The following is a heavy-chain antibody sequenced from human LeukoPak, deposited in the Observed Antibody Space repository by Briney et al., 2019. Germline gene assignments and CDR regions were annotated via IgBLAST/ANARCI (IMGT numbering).Heavy chain of an antibody. CDR2: ILPDGRDT. Sequence: ASVKVSCKASGYTFAAHHIHWVRQAPGQGLEWMGWILPDGRDTKYSQKLQDRMTLTTDTPTHTAYMELSGLIHDDAPVYYCPGRYGPGPVWGQGTLISASA. D-gene: IGHD3-10*01. CDR3: PGRYGPGPV. J-gene: IGHJ4*02. CDR1: GYTFAAHH. V-gene: IGHV1-2*02.